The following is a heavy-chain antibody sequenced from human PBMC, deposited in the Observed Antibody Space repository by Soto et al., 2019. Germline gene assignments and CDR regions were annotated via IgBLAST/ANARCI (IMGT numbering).Heavy chain of an antibody. D-gene: IGHD2-15*01. J-gene: IGHJ4*02. CDR3: ARHRPYSSPFYFDS. Sequence: SETLSLTCTVSGGSISNYYWSWIRQPPAKGLEWIGYIYYSGSTNYNPSLKSRVTISVDSSKNQFSLRLSSMTAADTAVYYCARHRPYSSPFYFDSWGQGTLVTVSS. V-gene: IGHV4-59*08. CDR2: IYYSGST. CDR1: GGSISNYY.